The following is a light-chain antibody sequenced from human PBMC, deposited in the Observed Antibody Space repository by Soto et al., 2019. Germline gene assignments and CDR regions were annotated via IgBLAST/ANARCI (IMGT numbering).Light chain of an antibody. CDR2: AES. CDR3: PHYGYGRDT. Sequence: EIVLTQYPGSLSLSPGERATLSCRASQSVTSDYLGWYQLKPGQATRLLIYAESRRATNIPDRFSGSGSETVFTLTIIWLDIEVFAVSSWPHYGYGRDTFGKGTKLEIK. J-gene: IGKJ2*01. V-gene: IGKV3-20*01. CDR1: QSVTSDY.